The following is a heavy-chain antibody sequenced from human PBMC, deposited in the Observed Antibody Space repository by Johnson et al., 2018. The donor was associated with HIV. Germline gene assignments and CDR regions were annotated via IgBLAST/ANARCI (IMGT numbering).Heavy chain of an antibody. Sequence: QVQLVESGGGVVQPGKSLTLSCVSSGLSFSNLGIHWVRQAPGKRPEWVAVISFDGNLKKYAVSVMGRFTFSRDNSKNTLYLQMNSLRAEDTAVYYCAKAPPLSTYDYDAFDVWGQGTMVTVSS. CDR3: AKAPPLSTYDYDAFDV. CDR2: ISFDGNLK. D-gene: IGHD5-12*01. J-gene: IGHJ3*01. V-gene: IGHV3-30*18. CDR1: GLSFSNLG.